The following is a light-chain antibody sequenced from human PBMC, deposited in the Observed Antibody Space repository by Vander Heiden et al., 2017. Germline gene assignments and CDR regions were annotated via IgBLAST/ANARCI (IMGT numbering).Light chain of an antibody. J-gene: IGLJ1*01. V-gene: IGLV2-11*01. Sequence: QSALTQTSSVSASPGTSVANYCTGTTSDVGGYNPVSWYQQHPGKAPKLMIYDVNQRPSGVPDRFSGSKSGNTASLTISGLQADDEADYYCCSYAGTYTGVFGTGTRVTVL. CDR2: DVN. CDR1: TSDVGGYNP. CDR3: CSYAGTYTGV.